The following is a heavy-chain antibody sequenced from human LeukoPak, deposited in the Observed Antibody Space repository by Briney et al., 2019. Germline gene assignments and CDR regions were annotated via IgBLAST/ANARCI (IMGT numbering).Heavy chain of an antibody. CDR2: IWYDGSNK. J-gene: IGHJ4*02. CDR1: GFTLSTYG. CDR3: ARGRGVMGSFDY. V-gene: IGHV3-33*01. Sequence: GRPRRPSCAASGFTLSTYGMPWVGRSPGQGLDGLGVIWYDGSNKYYADSVKGRFTISRDNSKNTLYLQMNSLRAEDTAVYYCARGRGVMGSFDYWGQGTLVTVSS. D-gene: IGHD3-10*01.